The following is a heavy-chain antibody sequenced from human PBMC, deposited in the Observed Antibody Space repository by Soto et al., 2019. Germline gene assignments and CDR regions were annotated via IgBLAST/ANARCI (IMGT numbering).Heavy chain of an antibody. J-gene: IGHJ3*02. V-gene: IGHV4-34*01. D-gene: IGHD3-16*01. CDR3: QKGDDAFDI. CDR1: GGSFSGYY. Sequence: SETLSLTCAVYGGSFSGYYWNWIRQPPGKGLGWIGEINHSGSTNYNPSLKSQVTLSVDTSKNQFSLNLSSVTAAETALYYCQKGDDAFDIWGQGTMVTVSS. CDR2: INHSGST.